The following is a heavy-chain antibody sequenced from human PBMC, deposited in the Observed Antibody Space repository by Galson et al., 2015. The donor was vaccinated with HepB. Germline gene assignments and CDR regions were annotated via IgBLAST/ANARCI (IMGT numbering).Heavy chain of an antibody. V-gene: IGHV3-11*06. J-gene: IGHJ6*02. Sequence: SLRLSCAASGFTFSDYYMSWIRQAPGKGLEWVSYISSSSSYTNYADSVKGRFTISRDNAKNSLYLQMNSLRAEDTAVYYCARGDSSGWKSAWPQYYYYYGMDVWGQGTTVTVSS. CDR2: ISSSSSYT. CDR3: ARGDSSGWKSAWPQYYYYYGMDV. CDR1: GFTFSDYY. D-gene: IGHD6-19*01.